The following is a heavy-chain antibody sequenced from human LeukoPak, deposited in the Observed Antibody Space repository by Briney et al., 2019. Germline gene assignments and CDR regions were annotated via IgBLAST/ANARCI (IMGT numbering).Heavy chain of an antibody. CDR3: ARDSPLGYGDRAGDFDY. V-gene: IGHV1-18*01. CDR1: GYTFTSYG. D-gene: IGHD4-17*01. CDR2: ISAYNGNT. Sequence: ASVKVSCKASGYTFTSYGISWVRQAPGQGLEWMGWISAYNGNTNYAQKLQGRVTMTTDTSTSTAYMELRSLRSDDTAVYYCARDSPLGYGDRAGDFDYWGQGTLVTVSS. J-gene: IGHJ4*02.